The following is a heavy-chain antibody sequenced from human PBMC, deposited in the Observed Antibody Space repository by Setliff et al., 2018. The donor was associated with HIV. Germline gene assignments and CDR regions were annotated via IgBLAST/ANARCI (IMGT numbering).Heavy chain of an antibody. Sequence: PSETLSLTCTVSGGSMTSSNYYWGWIRQSPGRGLEWIGGISSSGSTTYHPSLRSRVTVSAATSKNQFSLKLTSVTAADTAVYFCARDPHYFDTSGHYSWFYFDYWGQGTLVTVSS. D-gene: IGHD3-22*01. J-gene: IGHJ4*02. CDR3: ARDPHYFDTSGHYSWFYFDY. CDR1: GGSMTSSNYY. V-gene: IGHV4-39*07. CDR2: ISSSGST.